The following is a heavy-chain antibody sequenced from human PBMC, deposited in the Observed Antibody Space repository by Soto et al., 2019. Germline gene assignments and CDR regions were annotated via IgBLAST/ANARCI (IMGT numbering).Heavy chain of an antibody. J-gene: IGHJ4*02. D-gene: IGHD6-19*01. CDR2: ISAYNGNT. CDR3: ARDADSGYSSGWYGELDY. CDR1: GYTFTSYG. Sequence: ASVKVSCKASGYTFTSYGISWVRQAPGQGLEWMGWISAYNGNTNYAQKLQGRATMTTDTSTSTDYMERRSLRSDDTAVYYCARDADSGYSSGWYGELDYWGQGTLVTVSS. V-gene: IGHV1-18*01.